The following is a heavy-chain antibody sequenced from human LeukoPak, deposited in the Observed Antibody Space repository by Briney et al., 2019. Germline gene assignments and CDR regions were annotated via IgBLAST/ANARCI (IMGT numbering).Heavy chain of an antibody. D-gene: IGHD6-19*01. Sequence: AGGSLRLSCAASGFTFSSYAMSWVRQAPGKGLEWVSAISGSGGSTYYADSVKGRFTISRDNSKNTLYLQMNSLRAEDTAVYYCARSLAVAGLSYFDYWGQGTLVTVSS. CDR1: GFTFSSYA. J-gene: IGHJ4*02. CDR3: ARSLAVAGLSYFDY. V-gene: IGHV3-23*01. CDR2: ISGSGGST.